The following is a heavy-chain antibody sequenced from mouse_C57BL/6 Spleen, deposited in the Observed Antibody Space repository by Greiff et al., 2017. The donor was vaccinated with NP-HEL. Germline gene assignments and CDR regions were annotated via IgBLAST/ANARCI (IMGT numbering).Heavy chain of an antibody. D-gene: IGHD2-3*01. CDR3: AREGLLRYFDV. CDR2: ISYSGST. CDR1: GYSITSGYD. J-gene: IGHJ1*03. V-gene: IGHV3-1*01. Sequence: EVKVVESGPGMVKPSQSLSLTCTVTGYSITSGYDWHWIRHFPGNKLEWMGYISYSGSTNYKPSLKSRISITHDTSKNHFFLKLNSVTTEDTATYYCAREGLLRYFDVWGTGTTVTVSS.